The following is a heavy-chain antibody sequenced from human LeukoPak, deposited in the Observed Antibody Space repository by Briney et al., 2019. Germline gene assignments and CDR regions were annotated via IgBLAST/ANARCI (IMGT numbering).Heavy chain of an antibody. D-gene: IGHD3-10*01. CDR1: GGSLSSYY. CDR3: ARDRRYYGSGSYTNFDY. Sequence: SETLSLTCTVSGGSLSSYYWSWIRHPPGKGLGWIGYIYYSGSTNYNPSLKSRVTISVDTPKNQFSLKLSSVTAADTAVYYCARDRRYYGSGSYTNFDYWGQGTLVTVSS. CDR2: IYYSGST. J-gene: IGHJ4*02. V-gene: IGHV4-59*12.